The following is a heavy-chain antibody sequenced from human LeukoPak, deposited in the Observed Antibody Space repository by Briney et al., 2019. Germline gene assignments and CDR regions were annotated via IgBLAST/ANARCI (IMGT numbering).Heavy chain of an antibody. V-gene: IGHV1-18*01. CDR1: GYTFTSYG. CDR2: ISAYNGNT. CDR3: ATYTGGRWLQFGSDAFDI. Sequence: ASVKVSCKASGYTFTSYGISWVRQAPGQGLEWMGWISAYNGNTNYAQKLQGRVTMTTYTSTSTAYMELRSLRSDDTAVYYCATYTGGRWLQFGSDAFDIWGQGTMVTVSS. J-gene: IGHJ3*02. D-gene: IGHD5-24*01.